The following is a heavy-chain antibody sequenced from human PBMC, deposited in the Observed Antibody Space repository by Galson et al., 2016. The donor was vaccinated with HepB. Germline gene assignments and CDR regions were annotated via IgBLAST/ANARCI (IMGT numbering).Heavy chain of an antibody. J-gene: IGHJ2*01. CDR2: MSGSGAST. V-gene: IGHV3-23*01. CDR3: AKGENWNYGVWWYFDL. CDR1: GFTFSSYA. D-gene: IGHD1-7*01. Sequence: SLRLSCAASGFTFSSYAMSWVRRAPGKGLEWVSAMSGSGASTFYADSVKGRFTISRDNSKNPLYLQMNSLRAEDTAVYYCAKGENWNYGVWWYFDLWGRGTLVTVSS.